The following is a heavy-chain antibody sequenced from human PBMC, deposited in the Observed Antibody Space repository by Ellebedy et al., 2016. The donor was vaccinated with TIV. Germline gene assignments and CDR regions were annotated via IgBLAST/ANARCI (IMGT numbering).Heavy chain of an antibody. D-gene: IGHD3-3*01. CDR3: ARAGGIGVVDY. J-gene: IGHJ4*02. V-gene: IGHV3-7*01. CDR1: GFTFSSYW. Sequence: PGGSLRLSCAASGFTFSSYWMSWVRQAPGKGLEWVANINQDGSGEYHVDSVKGRFTVSRDNAKNSLYLQMNSLSAEDTDVYYCARAGGIGVVDYWGQGTLVTVSS. CDR2: INQDGSGE.